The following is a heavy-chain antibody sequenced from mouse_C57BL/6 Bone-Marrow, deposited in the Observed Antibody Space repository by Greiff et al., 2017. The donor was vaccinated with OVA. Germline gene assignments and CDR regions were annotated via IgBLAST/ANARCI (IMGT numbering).Heavy chain of an antibody. CDR1: GFTFSDYG. V-gene: IGHV5-15*01. J-gene: IGHJ4*01. Sequence: VQLKESGGGLVQPGGSLKLSCAASGFTFSDYGMAWVRQAPRKGPEWVAFISNLAYSFYYADTVTGRCTISRKNAKNTLYLEMSSLRSEDTAMYYCARRGLDYAMDYWGQGTSVTVSS. CDR2: ISNLAYSF. CDR3: ARRGLDYAMDY.